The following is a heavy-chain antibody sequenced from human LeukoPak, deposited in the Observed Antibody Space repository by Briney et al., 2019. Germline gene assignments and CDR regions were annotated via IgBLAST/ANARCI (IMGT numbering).Heavy chain of an antibody. CDR2: THYTGNT. V-gene: IGHV4-59*08. D-gene: IGHD2-8*01. Sequence: SETLSLTCSVSGDSINSYYWNWIRQPPGKELEWIGYTHYTGNTKSNPSLKSRVTTSVDTSKSQFSLKLSSVTAADTVVYYCAKWSSTLKAFDFWGQGILVIVSS. J-gene: IGHJ4*02. CDR1: GDSINSYY. CDR3: AKWSSTLKAFDF.